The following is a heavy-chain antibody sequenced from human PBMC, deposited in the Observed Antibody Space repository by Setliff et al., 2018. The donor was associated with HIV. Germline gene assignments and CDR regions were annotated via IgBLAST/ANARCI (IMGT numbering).Heavy chain of an antibody. CDR3: AKVPFPWVLQLNYWYFDL. D-gene: IGHD1-26*01. CDR2: IWYDGSNK. V-gene: IGHV3-30*02. Sequence: GGSLRLSCVASGFTFSRHGMHWVRQAPGKGLEWVAVIWYDGSNKDYADSVKGRFTISRDNSKNTLYLQMNSLRAEDTAVYYCAKVPFPWVLQLNYWYFDLWGRGTLVTVSS. CDR1: GFTFSRHG. J-gene: IGHJ2*01.